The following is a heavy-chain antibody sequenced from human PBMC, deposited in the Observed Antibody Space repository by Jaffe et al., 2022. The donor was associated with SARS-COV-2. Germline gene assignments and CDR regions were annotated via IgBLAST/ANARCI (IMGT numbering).Heavy chain of an antibody. CDR1: GYTFTSYY. V-gene: IGHV1-46*01. D-gene: IGHD4-4*01. CDR3: ATLGMTTASLNDAFDI. Sequence: QVQLVQSGAEVKKPGASVKVSCKASGYTFTSYYMHWVRQAPGQGLEWMGIINPSGGSTSYAQKFQGRVTMTRDTSTSTVYMELSSLRSEDTAVYYCATLGMTTASLNDAFDIWGQGTMVTVSS. J-gene: IGHJ3*02. CDR2: INPSGGST.